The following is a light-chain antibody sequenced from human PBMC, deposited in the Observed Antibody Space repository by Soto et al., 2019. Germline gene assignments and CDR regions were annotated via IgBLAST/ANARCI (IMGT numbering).Light chain of an antibody. J-gene: IGLJ2*01. CDR2: GNS. Sequence: QSALTQPPSVSGAPGQRVTISCTGSSSNIGAGYDVHWYQQLPGTAPKLLIYGNSNRPSGVPDRFSVSKSGTSASLAITGLQAEDEADYYCQSYDSSLSGVVFGGGTQLTVL. V-gene: IGLV1-40*01. CDR3: QSYDSSLSGVV. CDR1: SSNIGAGYD.